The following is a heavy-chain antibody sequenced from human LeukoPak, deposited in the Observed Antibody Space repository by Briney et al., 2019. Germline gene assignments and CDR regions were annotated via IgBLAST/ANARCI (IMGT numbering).Heavy chain of an antibody. CDR1: GFSITDHH. D-gene: IGHD3-3*01. V-gene: IGHV3-23*01. CDR2: ISGRGDFT. CDR3: AKREAEESGPIDY. Sequence: GGSLRLSCAGAGFSITDHHMDWVRQAPGTGLEYVSAISGRGDFTYYADSVKGRFTISRDNSRNMLFLQMRSLRAQDAAIYYCAKREAEESGPIDYWGHGTLVTVSS. J-gene: IGHJ4*01.